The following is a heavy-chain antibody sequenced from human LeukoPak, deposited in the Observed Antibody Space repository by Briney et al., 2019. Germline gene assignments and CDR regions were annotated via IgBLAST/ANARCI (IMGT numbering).Heavy chain of an antibody. D-gene: IGHD2-2*02. Sequence: SVKVSCKASGGTFSSYAISWVRQAPGQGLEWMGGIIPIFGTANYAQKFQGRVTITAGESTSTAYMELSSLRSEDTAVYYCARGGYCSSTSCYTLDYWGQGTLVTVSS. V-gene: IGHV1-69*13. J-gene: IGHJ4*02. CDR1: GGTFSSYA. CDR3: ARGGYCSSTSCYTLDY. CDR2: IIPIFGTA.